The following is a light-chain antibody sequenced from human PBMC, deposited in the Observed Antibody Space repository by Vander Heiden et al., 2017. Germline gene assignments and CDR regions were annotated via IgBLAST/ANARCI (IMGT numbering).Light chain of an antibody. Sequence: SVLPHPPSVSAAPRHTVTIPCSGSSSNIGNNYVSWYQQLPGTAPKLLIYDNNKRPSGIPDRFSGSKSGTAATLGITGLQTGDEADYYCGTWDSSLSAVFGGGTQLTVL. J-gene: IGLJ7*01. CDR3: GTWDSSLSAV. CDR1: SSNIGNNY. V-gene: IGLV1-51*01. CDR2: DNN.